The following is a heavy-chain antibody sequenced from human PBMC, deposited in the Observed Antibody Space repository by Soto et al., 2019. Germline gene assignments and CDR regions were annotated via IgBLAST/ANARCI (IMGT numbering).Heavy chain of an antibody. V-gene: IGHV3-23*01. J-gene: IGHJ3*02. CDR1: GFTFSSYA. CDR2: ISGSGGST. Sequence: EVQLLESVGGLVQPGGSLRLSCAASGFTFSSYAMSCVLQAPGKGLEWVSAISGSGGSTYYADSVKGRFTISSDNSKNTLYLQMNSLRAEDTAVYYCAKDPIRIAAEDAFDIWGQWTMVTVSS. D-gene: IGHD6-13*01. CDR3: AKDPIRIAAEDAFDI.